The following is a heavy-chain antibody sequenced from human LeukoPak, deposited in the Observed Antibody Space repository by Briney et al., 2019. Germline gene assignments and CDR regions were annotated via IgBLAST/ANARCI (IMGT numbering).Heavy chain of an antibody. CDR2: FDPEDEEI. CDR3: ATDRSGYDLGYYGLDV. D-gene: IGHD5-12*01. Sequence: GASVKVSCKVSGNPLSEVSLHWVRQAPGKGLEWMGGFDPEDEEIIYAPKFQARVTLTADESTNTVFMRLTSLRSDDTAVYYCATDRSGYDLGYYGLDVWGRGTTVTVSS. J-gene: IGHJ6*02. CDR1: GNPLSEVS. V-gene: IGHV1-24*01.